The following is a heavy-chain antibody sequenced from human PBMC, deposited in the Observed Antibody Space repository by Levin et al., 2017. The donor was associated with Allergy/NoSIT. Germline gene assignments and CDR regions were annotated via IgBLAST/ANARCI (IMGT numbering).Heavy chain of an antibody. D-gene: IGHD2-15*01. CDR2: ISSSSSTI. CDR3: ARDHNGLSINVVALYYYYYYGMDV. Sequence: GESLKISCAASGFTFSSYSMNWVRQAPGKGLEWVSYISSSSSTIYYADSVKGRFTISRDNAKNSLYLQMNSLRAEDTAVYYCARDHNGLSINVVALYYYYYYGMDVWGQGTTVTVSS. J-gene: IGHJ6*02. CDR1: GFTFSSYS. V-gene: IGHV3-48*01.